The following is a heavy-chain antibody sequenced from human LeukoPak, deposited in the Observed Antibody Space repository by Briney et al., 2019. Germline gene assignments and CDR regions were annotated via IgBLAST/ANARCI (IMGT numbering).Heavy chain of an antibody. J-gene: IGHJ3*02. D-gene: IGHD2-8*02. CDR2: ISWNSGSI. Sequence: GRSLRLSCAASGFTFDDYAMHWVRQAPGKGLEWVSGISWNSGSIGYADSVKGRFTISRDNAKNSLYLQMNSLRAEDTALYYCAKDLLVAENAFDIWGQGTMVTVSS. V-gene: IGHV3-9*01. CDR1: GFTFDDYA. CDR3: AKDLLVAENAFDI.